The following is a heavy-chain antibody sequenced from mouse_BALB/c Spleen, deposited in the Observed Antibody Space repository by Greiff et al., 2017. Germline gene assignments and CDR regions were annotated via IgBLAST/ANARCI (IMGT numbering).Heavy chain of an antibody. CDR2: IDPENGDT. V-gene: IGHV14-4*02. D-gene: IGHD2-10*02. CDR1: GFNIKDYY. Sequence: VQLQQSGAELVRSGASVKLSCTASGFNIKDYYMHWVKQRPEQGLEWIGWIDPENGDTEYAPKFQGKATMTADTSSNTAYLQLSSLTSEDTAVYYCNAGGYGNYVDDWGQGTTLTVSS. CDR3: NAGGYGNYVDD. J-gene: IGHJ2*01.